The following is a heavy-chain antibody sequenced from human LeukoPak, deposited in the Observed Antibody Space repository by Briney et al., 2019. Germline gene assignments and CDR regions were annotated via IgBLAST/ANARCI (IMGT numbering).Heavy chain of an antibody. V-gene: IGHV4-30-4*08. J-gene: IGHJ3*02. CDR2: IYYSGST. Sequence: PSQTLSLTCTVTGGSISSGDYYWSWIRQPPGKGLEWIGYIYYSGSTYYNPSLKSRVTISVDTSKNQFSLKLSSVTAADTAVYYCARRSVVYAIHGAFDIWGQGTMVTVSS. D-gene: IGHD2-8*02. CDR3: ARRSVVYAIHGAFDI. CDR1: GGSISSGDYY.